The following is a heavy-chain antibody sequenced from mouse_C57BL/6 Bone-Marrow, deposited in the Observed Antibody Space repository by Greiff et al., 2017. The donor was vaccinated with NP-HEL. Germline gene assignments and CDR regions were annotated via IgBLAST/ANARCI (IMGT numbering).Heavy chain of an antibody. J-gene: IGHJ3*01. Sequence: VQLQQPGAELVMPGASVKLSCKASGYTFTSYWMHWVKQRPGQGLEWIGEIDPSDSYTNYNQKFKGKSTLTVDKSSSTAYMQLSSLTSEDSAVYYCASSPHGNYVAYWGQGTLVTVSA. CDR1: GYTFTSYW. V-gene: IGHV1-69*01. CDR2: IDPSDSYT. CDR3: ASSPHGNYVAY. D-gene: IGHD2-1*01.